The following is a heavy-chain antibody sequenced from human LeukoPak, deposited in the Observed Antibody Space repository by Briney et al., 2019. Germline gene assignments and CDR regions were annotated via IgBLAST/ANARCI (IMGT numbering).Heavy chain of an antibody. J-gene: IGHJ6*02. V-gene: IGHV1-2*02. CDR3: AILQGYCSGGSCYGYGMDV. CDR1: GYTFTGYY. Sequence: ASVKASCKASGYTFTGYYMHWVRQAPGQGLEWMGWINPNSGGTNYAQKFQGRVTMTRDTSISTAYMELSRLRSDDTAVYYCAILQGYCSGGSCYGYGMDVWGQGTTVTVSS. D-gene: IGHD2-15*01. CDR2: INPNSGGT.